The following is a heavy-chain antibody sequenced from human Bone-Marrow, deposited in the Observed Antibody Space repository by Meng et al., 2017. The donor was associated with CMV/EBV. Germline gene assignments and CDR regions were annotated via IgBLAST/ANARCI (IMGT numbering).Heavy chain of an antibody. CDR1: GGSISSSSYY. CDR3: ARDPGVGLDY. CDR2: IYYSGST. J-gene: IGHJ4*02. D-gene: IGHD7-27*01. V-gene: IGHV4-39*07. Sequence: SEPLSLTCTVSGGSISSSSYYWGWIRQPPGKGLEWIGSIYYSGSTYYNPSLKSRVTISVDTSKNQFSLKLSSVTAADTAVYYCARDPGVGLDYWGQGTLVTVSS.